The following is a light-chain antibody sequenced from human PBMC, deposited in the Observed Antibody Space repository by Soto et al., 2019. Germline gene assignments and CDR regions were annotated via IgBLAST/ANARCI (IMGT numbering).Light chain of an antibody. CDR3: SSYAGSNLWV. V-gene: IGLV2-8*01. J-gene: IGLJ3*02. CDR2: EVS. Sequence: QSALTQSPSASGSPGQSVTISCTGTSSDVGNYKYVSWNQQHPGKAPKLMIYEVSKRPSGVPDRFSGSKSGNTASLTVSGLQVEDEADYYCSSYAGSNLWVFGGGTKLTVL. CDR1: SSDVGNYKY.